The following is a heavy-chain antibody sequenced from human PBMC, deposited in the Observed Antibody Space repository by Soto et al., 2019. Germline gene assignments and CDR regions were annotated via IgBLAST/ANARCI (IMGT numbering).Heavy chain of an antibody. Sequence: ASVKVSCKVSGDTLTELSMHWVRQAPGKGLEWMGGFDPEDGETIYAQKFQGRVTMTEDTSTDTAYMEPSSLRSEDTAVYYCAAYPVLGYCTNGVCYTTGPLDYWSQGTLVTVSS. V-gene: IGHV1-24*01. J-gene: IGHJ4*02. CDR1: GDTLTELS. D-gene: IGHD2-8*01. CDR2: FDPEDGET. CDR3: AAYPVLGYCTNGVCYTTGPLDY.